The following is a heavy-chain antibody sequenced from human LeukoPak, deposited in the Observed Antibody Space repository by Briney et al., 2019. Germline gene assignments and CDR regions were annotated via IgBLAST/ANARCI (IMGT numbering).Heavy chain of an antibody. CDR2: ISGSGGST. CDR3: AKDQGYTIFGVVIKNFDY. J-gene: IGHJ4*02. V-gene: IGHV3-23*01. D-gene: IGHD3-3*01. Sequence: GGSLRLSCAASGFTFSSYAMSWVRQAPGKGLEWVSAISGSGGSTYYADSVKGRFSISRDNSKNTLYLLMNSLRAEDTAVYYCAKDQGYTIFGVVIKNFDYWGQGTLVTVSS. CDR1: GFTFSSYA.